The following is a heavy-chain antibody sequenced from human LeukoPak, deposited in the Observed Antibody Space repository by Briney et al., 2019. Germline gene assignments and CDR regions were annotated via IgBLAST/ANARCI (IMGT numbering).Heavy chain of an antibody. CDR3: TRRGILTGYMFDY. Sequence: GAPVKVSCKASGYTFTSYYMHWVRQAPGQGLEWMGIINPSGGSTTYAQKFQGRVTMTSDTSTSTVYMELSSLRSDDTAVYYCTRRGILTGYMFDYWGQGTLVTVSS. CDR2: INPSGGST. CDR1: GYTFTSYY. J-gene: IGHJ4*02. V-gene: IGHV1-46*03. D-gene: IGHD3-9*01.